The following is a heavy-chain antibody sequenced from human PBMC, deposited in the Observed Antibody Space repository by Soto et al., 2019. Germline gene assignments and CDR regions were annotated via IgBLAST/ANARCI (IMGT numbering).Heavy chain of an antibody. CDR3: ARHAATMVRGVIIGTPNCFDP. V-gene: IGHV4-39*01. D-gene: IGHD3-10*01. J-gene: IGHJ5*02. CDR2: IYYSGST. Sequence: SETLSLTCTVSGGSISSSSYYWGWIRQPPGKGLEWIGSIYYSGSTYYNPSLKSRVTISVDTSKNQFSLKLSSVTAADTAVYYCARHAATMVRGVIIGTPNCFDPWGQRTLVTVSS. CDR1: GGSISSSSYY.